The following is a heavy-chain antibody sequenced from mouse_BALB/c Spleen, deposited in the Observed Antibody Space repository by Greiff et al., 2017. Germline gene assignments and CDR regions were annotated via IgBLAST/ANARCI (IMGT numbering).Heavy chain of an antibody. J-gene: IGHJ4*01. D-gene: IGHD2-2*01. CDR3: ARDRGYGYDGYYYAMDY. Sequence: EVHLVESGGGLVQPGGSLKLSCAASGFTFSSYGMSWVRQTPDKRLELVATINSNGGSTYYPDSVKGRFTISRDNAKNTLYLQMSSLKFEDTAMYYCARDRGYGYDGYYYAMDYWGQGTSVTVSS. V-gene: IGHV5-6-3*01. CDR2: INSNGGST. CDR1: GFTFSSYG.